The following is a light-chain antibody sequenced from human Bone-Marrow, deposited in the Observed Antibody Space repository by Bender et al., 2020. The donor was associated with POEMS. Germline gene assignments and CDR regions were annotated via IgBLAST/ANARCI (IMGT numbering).Light chain of an antibody. Sequence: QSALTQPRSVSGSPGQSVTISCTGTSSDVGNYNFVSWYQQHPGQAPKVMIYDVSKRPSGVPDRFSGSKSGNTASLTISGLQAEDEADYYCCSYAGTYHVIFGGGTKLTVL. CDR1: SSDVGNYNF. J-gene: IGLJ2*01. CDR3: CSYAGTYHVI. CDR2: DVS. V-gene: IGLV2-11*01.